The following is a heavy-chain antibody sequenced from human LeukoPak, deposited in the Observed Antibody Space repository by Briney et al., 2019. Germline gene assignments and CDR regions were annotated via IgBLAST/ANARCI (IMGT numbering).Heavy chain of an antibody. V-gene: IGHV3-23*01. J-gene: IGHJ3*02. CDR1: GFTFSSYA. CDR2: MSGSGGST. Sequence: PGGSLRLSCAASGFTFSSYAMSWVRQAPGKGLEWVSAMSGSGGSTYYAGSVKGRFTISRDNSKNTLYLQMNSLRAEDTAVYYCASSSYDSSGTRGAFDIWGQGTMVTVSS. CDR3: ASSSYDSSGTRGAFDI. D-gene: IGHD3-22*01.